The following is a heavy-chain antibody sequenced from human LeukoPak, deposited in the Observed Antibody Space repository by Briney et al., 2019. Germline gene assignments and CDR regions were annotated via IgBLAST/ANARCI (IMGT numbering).Heavy chain of an antibody. Sequence: SETLSLTCTVSGGSISSYYWSWIRQPPGKGLEWIGYIYYSGSTNYNPSLKSRVTISVDTSKNQFSLKLSSVTAADTAAYYCAGLITGAFDIWGQGTMVTVSS. V-gene: IGHV4-59*01. CDR1: GGSISSYY. D-gene: IGHD3-10*01. J-gene: IGHJ3*02. CDR2: IYYSGST. CDR3: AGLITGAFDI.